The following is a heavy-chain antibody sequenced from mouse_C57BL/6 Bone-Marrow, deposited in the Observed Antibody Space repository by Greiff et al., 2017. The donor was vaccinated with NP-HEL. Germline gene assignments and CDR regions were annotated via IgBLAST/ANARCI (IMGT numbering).Heavy chain of an antibody. CDR3: ARICPLYYYAMDY. D-gene: IGHD6-5*01. V-gene: IGHV2-9-1*01. CDR2: IWTGGGT. CDR1: GFSLTSYA. J-gene: IGHJ4*01. Sequence: VQLQQSGPGLVAPSQSLSITCTVSGFSLTSYAISWVRQPPGKGLEWLGVIWTGGGTNYNSALKSRLSISKDNSKCQVFLKMNSLQTDDTARYYCARICPLYYYAMDYWGQGTSVTVSS.